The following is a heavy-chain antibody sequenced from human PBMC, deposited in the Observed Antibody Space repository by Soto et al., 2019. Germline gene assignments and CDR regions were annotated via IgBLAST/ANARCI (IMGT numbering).Heavy chain of an antibody. D-gene: IGHD6-25*01. Sequence: VQLVESGGGVVQPGRSLRLSCAASGFTFSSYGMHWVRQAPGKGLEWVAVIWYDGSNKYYADSVKGRFTISRDNSKNTLYLQMNSLRAEDTAVYYCARGVGAAQRQYFDYWGQGTLVTVSS. CDR1: GFTFSSYG. V-gene: IGHV3-33*01. CDR2: IWYDGSNK. J-gene: IGHJ4*02. CDR3: ARGVGAAQRQYFDY.